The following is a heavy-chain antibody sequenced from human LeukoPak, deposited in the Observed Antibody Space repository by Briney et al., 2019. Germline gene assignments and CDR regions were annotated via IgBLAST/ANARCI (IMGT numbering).Heavy chain of an antibody. J-gene: IGHJ4*02. Sequence: GGSLRLSCAASGFTFSSYEMNWVRQAPGKGLEWVSYISSSGSAIYSADSVKGRFTISRDNAKNSLYLQMNSLRAEDTAVYYCATGTGKEQRFDFWGQGTLVTVSP. V-gene: IGHV3-48*03. D-gene: IGHD6-25*01. CDR2: ISSSGSAI. CDR1: GFTFSSYE. CDR3: ATGTGKEQRFDF.